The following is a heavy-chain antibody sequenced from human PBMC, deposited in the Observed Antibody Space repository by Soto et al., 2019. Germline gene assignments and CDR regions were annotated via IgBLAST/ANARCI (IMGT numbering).Heavy chain of an antibody. CDR2: VHHSWGS. V-gene: IGHV4-59*08. Sequence: QVQLQESGPGLVKPSETLSRSCTVSGGSISSYYWSWFRQSPGKRMEWIGYVHHSWGSSYNPSLQSRVAISLDPSKSQFSLKVTSVTATDTAVYYCARQGFGPLHGLVDVWGQGTTVTVSS. J-gene: IGHJ6*02. CDR3: ARQGFGPLHGLVDV. D-gene: IGHD3-10*01. CDR1: GGSISSYY.